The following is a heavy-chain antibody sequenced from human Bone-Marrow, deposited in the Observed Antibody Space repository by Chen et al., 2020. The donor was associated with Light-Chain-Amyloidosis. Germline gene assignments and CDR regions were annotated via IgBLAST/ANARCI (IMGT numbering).Heavy chain of an antibody. D-gene: IGHD5-12*01. J-gene: IGHJ4*02. V-gene: IGHV5-51*01. CDR2: IYPDDSDA. CDR3: ARRRDGYNVDY. Sequence: EVQLEQSGPEVKKPGESLKISCKGSGYTFPNYWIGWVRQMPGKGLEWMGVIYPDDSDARYSPSFEGQVTISADKSITTAYLQLRSLKASNTAMYYCARRRDGYNVDYWGQGTLVTVSS. CDR1: GYTFPNYW.